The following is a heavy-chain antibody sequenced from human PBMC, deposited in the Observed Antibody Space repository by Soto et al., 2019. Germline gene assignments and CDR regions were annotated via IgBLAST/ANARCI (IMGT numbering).Heavy chain of an antibody. V-gene: IGHV1-18*01. Sequence: GASVKVSCKASGYTFSNFGISWVRQAPGEGLEWMGWISPNSEKTKIAQRFQGRVTMTTDTSTSTAYMELRSLRSDDTAVYYCARAVVVAATGDYWGQGTLVTV. CDR1: GYTFSNFG. D-gene: IGHD2-15*01. CDR2: ISPNSEKT. J-gene: IGHJ4*02. CDR3: ARAVVVAATGDY.